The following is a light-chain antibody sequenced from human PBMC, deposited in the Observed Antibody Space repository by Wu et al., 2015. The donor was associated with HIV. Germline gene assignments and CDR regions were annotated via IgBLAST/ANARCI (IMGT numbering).Light chain of an antibody. CDR3: QQTYSTPTV. CDR2: AAS. V-gene: IGKV1-39*01. J-gene: IGKJ4*01. CDR1: QSISNY. Sequence: DIQMTQSPSSLSASVGDRVTITCRASQSISNYLNWYQQKPGKAPKILIYAASSLQSGVPSRFSGSGSGTDFTLTISSLQPEDFATYYCQQTYSTPTVFGGGTKVEIK.